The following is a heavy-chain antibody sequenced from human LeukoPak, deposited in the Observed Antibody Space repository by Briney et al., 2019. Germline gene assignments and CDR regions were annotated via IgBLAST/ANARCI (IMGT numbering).Heavy chain of an antibody. CDR1: GYTFTGYY. D-gene: IGHD2-2*01. J-gene: IGHJ4*02. CDR2: VDPEDGET. Sequence: ASVKVSCKASGYTFTGYYMHWVRQAPGQGLEWMGLVDPEDGETIYAEKFQGRVTITADTSTDTAYMELSSLRSEDTAVYYCATWCSSTSCPYYFDYWGQGTLVTVSS. V-gene: IGHV1-69-2*01. CDR3: ATWCSSTSCPYYFDY.